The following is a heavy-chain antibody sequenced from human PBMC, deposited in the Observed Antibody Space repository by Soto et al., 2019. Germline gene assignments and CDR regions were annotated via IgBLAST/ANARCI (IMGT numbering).Heavy chain of an antibody. CDR2: ISSSSSTI. Sequence: GGSLRLSCAASGFTFSSYSMNWVRQAPGKGLEWVSYISSSSSTIYYADSVKGRFTISRDNAKNSLYLQMNSLRDEDTAVYYCARGGIDSSGWNPFDYWGQGTLVTVSS. CDR1: GFTFSSYS. D-gene: IGHD6-19*01. V-gene: IGHV3-48*02. J-gene: IGHJ4*02. CDR3: ARGGIDSSGWNPFDY.